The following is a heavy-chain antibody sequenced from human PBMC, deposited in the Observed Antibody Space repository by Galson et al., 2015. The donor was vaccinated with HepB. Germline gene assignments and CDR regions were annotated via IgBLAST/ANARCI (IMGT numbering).Heavy chain of an antibody. J-gene: IGHJ4*02. CDR2: IKNDGSEE. V-gene: IGHV3-7*04. D-gene: IGHD3-16*01. CDR1: GFTFSYFW. Sequence: SLRLSCAASGFTFSYFWMGWVRQAPGKGLEWVAKIKNDGSEEYYVDFVKGRVAISRDNAKNSLYLQMNSLRVEDTAVYFCARVRGFGLAIKGYFDYWGQGALVTVSS. CDR3: ARVRGFGLAIKGYFDY.